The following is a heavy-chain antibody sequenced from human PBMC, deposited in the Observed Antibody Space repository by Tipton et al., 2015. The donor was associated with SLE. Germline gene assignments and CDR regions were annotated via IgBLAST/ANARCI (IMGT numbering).Heavy chain of an antibody. Sequence: LRLSCTVSGGSISSGSYYWSWIRQPAGKGLEWIGYIYTSGSTNYNPSLKSRVTISVDTSKNQFSLKLSSVTAADTAVYYCARALTGGPFDYWGQGTLVTVSS. CDR1: GGSISSGSYY. CDR3: ARALTGGPFDY. J-gene: IGHJ4*02. D-gene: IGHD7-27*01. CDR2: IYTSGST. V-gene: IGHV4-61*09.